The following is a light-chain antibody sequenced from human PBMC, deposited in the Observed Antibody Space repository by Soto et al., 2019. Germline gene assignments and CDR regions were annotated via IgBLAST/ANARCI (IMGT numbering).Light chain of an antibody. CDR1: QSISSW. J-gene: IGKJ1*01. CDR3: QQYNSYPWT. CDR2: DAS. V-gene: IGKV1-5*01. Sequence: DIQMTQSPSTLSASVGDRVTITCRASQSISSWLAWYQQKPGKAPKLLIYDASSLESGVPSRFSGSVSGTEFTHTISHLHPDDFATYYCQQYNSYPWTFGQGTKVEIK.